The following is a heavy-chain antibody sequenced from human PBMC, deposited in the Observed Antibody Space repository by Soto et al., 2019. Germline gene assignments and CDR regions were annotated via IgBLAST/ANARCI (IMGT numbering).Heavy chain of an antibody. CDR2: ISWNSGSV. CDR1: GFTFDDYA. V-gene: IGHV3-9*01. CDR3: AKDVSASGSFFDY. Sequence: EVQLVESGGGLVQPGRSLRLSCAASGFTFDDYAMHWVRQAPGKGLEWVSGISWNSGSVGYADSVKGRFTISRDNAKNFLYLQMNGLRPQDTALYYCAKDVSASGSFFDYWGQGTLVTVSS. D-gene: IGHD3-10*01. J-gene: IGHJ4*02.